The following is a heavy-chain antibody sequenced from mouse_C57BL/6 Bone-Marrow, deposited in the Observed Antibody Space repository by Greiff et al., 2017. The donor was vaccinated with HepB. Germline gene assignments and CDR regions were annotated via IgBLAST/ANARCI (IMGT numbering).Heavy chain of an antibody. CDR3: ARKLRSYPHYYAMDY. CDR2: ISSGSSTI. D-gene: IGHD1-1*01. Sequence: EVQGVESGGGLVKPGGSLKLSCAASGFTFSDYGMHWVRQAPEKGLEWVAYISSGSSTIYYADTVKGRFTISRDNAKNTLFLQMTSLRSEDTAMYYCARKLRSYPHYYAMDYWGQGTSVTVSS. J-gene: IGHJ4*01. V-gene: IGHV5-17*01. CDR1: GFTFSDYG.